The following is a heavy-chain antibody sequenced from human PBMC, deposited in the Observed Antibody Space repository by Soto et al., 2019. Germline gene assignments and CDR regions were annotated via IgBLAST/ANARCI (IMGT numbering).Heavy chain of an antibody. CDR1: VFTFNIYA. V-gene: IGHV3-23*01. D-gene: IGHD3-22*01. CDR2: ISRYGDFT. CDR3: AKDRYLDHDSRGYLFDN. J-gene: IGHJ4*02. Sequence: EVQLLESGGDLIQPGGSLRLSCAASVFTFNIYAMAWVRQAPGKGLEWVSAISRYGDFTYYADSVEGRFTISRDNSKNTLYLQMNSLRAEDTALYYCAKDRYLDHDSRGYLFDNWGQGTLVTVSS.